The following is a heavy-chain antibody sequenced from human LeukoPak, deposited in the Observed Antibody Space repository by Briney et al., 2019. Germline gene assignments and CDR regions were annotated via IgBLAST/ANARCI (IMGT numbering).Heavy chain of an antibody. J-gene: IGHJ4*02. CDR2: ITSSGVST. CDR3: ARCGYSYVCDY. D-gene: IGHD5-18*01. Sequence: GGSLRLSCAASGFTFSSYGMSWVRQAPGKGLEWVSSITSSGVSTYYADSVKGRFTISRDNSKNTLFLQMNSLRAEDTAVYYCARCGYSYVCDYWGQGTLVTVSS. V-gene: IGHV3-23*01. CDR1: GFTFSSYG.